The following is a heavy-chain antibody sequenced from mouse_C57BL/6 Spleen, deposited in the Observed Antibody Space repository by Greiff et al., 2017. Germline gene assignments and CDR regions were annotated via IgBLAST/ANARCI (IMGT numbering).Heavy chain of an antibody. CDR3: ARSGGRAWFAY. CDR2: INPYNGGT. J-gene: IGHJ3*01. CDR1: GYTFTDYY. V-gene: IGHV1-19*01. D-gene: IGHD1-1*02. Sequence: VQLKESGPVLVKPGASVKMSCKASGYTFTDYYMNWVKQSHGKSLEWIGVINPYNGGTSYNQKFKGKATLTVDKSSSTAYMELNSLTSEDSAVYYCARSGGRAWFAYWGQGALVTVSA.